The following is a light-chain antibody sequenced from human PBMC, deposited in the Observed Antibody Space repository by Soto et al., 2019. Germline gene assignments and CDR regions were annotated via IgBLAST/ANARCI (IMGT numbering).Light chain of an antibody. CDR2: AAS. V-gene: IGKV1-39*01. J-gene: IGKJ5*01. Sequence: DLHMTQSPSSLSASVGDRVTITCRASQSISSYLNWYQQKPGKAPKLLIYAASSLQSGVPSRFSGSGSGTDFTLTISSLQPEDFATYYCQQSYSTPFAFGQGTRLEV. CDR1: QSISSY. CDR3: QQSYSTPFA.